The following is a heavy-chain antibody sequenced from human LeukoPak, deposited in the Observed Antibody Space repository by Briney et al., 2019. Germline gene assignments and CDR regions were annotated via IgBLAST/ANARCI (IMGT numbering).Heavy chain of an antibody. Sequence: ASVKVSCKASGGTFSSYVISWVRQAPGQGLEWMGWISGYNGNTNYAQKFQGRVTMTTDTSTSTAYMELKSLRSDDTAVYYCARDLFSFGVVFDAFDIWGQGTMVIVSS. CDR2: ISGYNGNT. V-gene: IGHV1-18*01. D-gene: IGHD3-3*01. J-gene: IGHJ3*02. CDR1: GGTFSSYV. CDR3: ARDLFSFGVVFDAFDI.